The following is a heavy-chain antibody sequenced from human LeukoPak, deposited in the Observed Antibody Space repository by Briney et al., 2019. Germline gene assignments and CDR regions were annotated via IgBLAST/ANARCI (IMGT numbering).Heavy chain of an antibody. CDR3: STNGGPYYFNS. Sequence: SVKVSCKALGDSISPYVISWVRQAPGLGLEWMGGSVPFFGTAHYAPKFQGRVTLTRDDSTSSAYMELNSLRYDDTAVYFCSTNGGPYYFNSWGQGTQVTVSS. CDR1: GDSISPYV. V-gene: IGHV1-69*05. J-gene: IGHJ4*02. D-gene: IGHD6-25*01. CDR2: SVPFFGTA.